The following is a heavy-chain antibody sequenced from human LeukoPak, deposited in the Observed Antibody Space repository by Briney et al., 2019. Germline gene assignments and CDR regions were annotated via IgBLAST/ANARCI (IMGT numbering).Heavy chain of an antibody. CDR3: ARDRWGVHYYQYMDV. V-gene: IGHV1-18*01. D-gene: IGHD3-10*01. CDR1: GYTFTSYG. CDR2: ISAYNGNR. Sequence: ASVKVSCKASGYTFTSYGISWVRLAPGHGLEWMGWISAYNGNRKYEKKLQGRVTMTTDTATSTAYMELSSLRADDTAVYYCARDRWGVHYYQYMDVWGKGTTVTVSS. J-gene: IGHJ6*03.